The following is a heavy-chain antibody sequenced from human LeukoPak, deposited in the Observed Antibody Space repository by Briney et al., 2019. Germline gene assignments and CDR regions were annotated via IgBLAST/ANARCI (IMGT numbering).Heavy chain of an antibody. D-gene: IGHD6-13*01. Sequence: ASVEVSCKASGGTFSSYTISWVRQAPGQGLEWMGRIIPILGIANYAQKLQGRVTMTTDTSTSTAYMELRSLRSDDTAVYYCAREYSSSRYYYMDVWGKGTTVTVSS. CDR1: GGTFSSYT. V-gene: IGHV1-69*04. CDR2: IIPILGIA. J-gene: IGHJ6*03. CDR3: AREYSSSRYYYMDV.